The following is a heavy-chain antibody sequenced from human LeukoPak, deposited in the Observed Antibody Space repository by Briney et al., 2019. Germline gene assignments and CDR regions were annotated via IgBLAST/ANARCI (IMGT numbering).Heavy chain of an antibody. CDR2: IYYSGST. Sequence: SETLSLTCTVSGGSISSYYWGWIRQPPGKGLEWIGYIYYSGSTNYNPSLKSRVTISVDTSKNQFSLKLSSVTAADTAVYYCARGDQLLFSPLSPWLGFDIWGQGTMVTVSS. V-gene: IGHV4-59*12. CDR1: GGSISSYY. J-gene: IGHJ3*02. D-gene: IGHD2-2*01. CDR3: ARGDQLLFSPLSPWLGFDI.